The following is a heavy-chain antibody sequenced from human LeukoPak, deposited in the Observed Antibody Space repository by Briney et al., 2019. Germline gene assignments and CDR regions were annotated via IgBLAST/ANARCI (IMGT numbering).Heavy chain of an antibody. J-gene: IGHJ4*02. CDR3: ARDGISRSDFWSGFIRENYFDY. D-gene: IGHD3-3*01. V-gene: IGHV1-2*02. Sequence: ASVKVSCKASGYTFTGYYMHWVRQAPGQGLEWMGWINPNSGGTNYAQKFQGRVTMTRDTSISTAYMELSRLRSDDPAVYYCARDGISRSDFWSGFIRENYFDYWGQGTLVTVSS. CDR2: INPNSGGT. CDR1: GYTFTGYY.